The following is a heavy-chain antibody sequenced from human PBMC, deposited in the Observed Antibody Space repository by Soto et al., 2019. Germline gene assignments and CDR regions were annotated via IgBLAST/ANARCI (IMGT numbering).Heavy chain of an antibody. J-gene: IGHJ4*02. Sequence: EVQLVESGGGLVKPGGSLRLSCAASGFTFSSYSMNWVRQAPGKGLEWVSSINSSSSYIYYADSVKGLFTISRDNAKNSLYLQMNSLRAEDTAVYYCARSTLRDYYFDYWGQGTLVTVSS. CDR3: ARSTLRDYYFDY. V-gene: IGHV3-21*01. CDR2: INSSSSYI. CDR1: GFTFSSYS.